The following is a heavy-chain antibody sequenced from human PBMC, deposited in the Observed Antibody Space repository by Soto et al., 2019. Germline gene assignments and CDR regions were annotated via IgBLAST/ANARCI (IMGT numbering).Heavy chain of an antibody. J-gene: IGHJ5*02. CDR3: ASVKSWAVSP. CDR2: IKQSGSDR. D-gene: IGHD3-10*01. Sequence: EVQLVESGGGLVQPGGSLRLSCAASGFTFSSYWMSWVRQAPGKGLEWVAHIKQSGSDRYYVDSVRGRFTISRDNAKNSLYLPMNSLRVEDTAMYYCASVKSWAVSPWGQGTLVTVSS. V-gene: IGHV3-7*01. CDR1: GFTFSSYW.